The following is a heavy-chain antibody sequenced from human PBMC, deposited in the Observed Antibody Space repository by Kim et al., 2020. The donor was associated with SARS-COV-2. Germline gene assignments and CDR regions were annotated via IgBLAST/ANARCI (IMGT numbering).Heavy chain of an antibody. J-gene: IGHJ6*02. CDR3: ARDGDSGYDYYYYYGMDV. CDR1: GFTFDDYG. V-gene: IGHV3-20*04. Sequence: GGSLRLSCAASGFTFDDYGMSWVRQAPGKGLEWVSGINWNGGSTGYADSVKGRFTISRDNAKNSLYLQMNSLRAEDTALYYCARDGDSGYDYYYYYGMDVWGQGTTVTVSS. D-gene: IGHD5-12*01. CDR2: INWNGGST.